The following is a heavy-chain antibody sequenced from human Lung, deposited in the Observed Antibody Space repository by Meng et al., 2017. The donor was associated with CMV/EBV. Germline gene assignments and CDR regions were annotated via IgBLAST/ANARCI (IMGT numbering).Heavy chain of an antibody. V-gene: IGHV4-4*02. CDR2: IYHSGST. J-gene: IGHJ4*02. Sequence: VPRQESGPGLVMPSGTLILTCAVSGGSMSSTSWWSWVRQPPGKGLEWIGEIYHSGSTNYNPSLKSRVSISVDKSKNQFSLKLSSVTAADTAVYYCARADKVRFDYWGQGTLVTVSS. CDR3: ARADKVRFDY. CDR1: GGSMSSTSW.